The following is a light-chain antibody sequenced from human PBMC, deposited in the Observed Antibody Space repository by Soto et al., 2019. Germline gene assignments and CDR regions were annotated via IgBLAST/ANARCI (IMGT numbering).Light chain of an antibody. CDR1: QSLRHSNGYNY. J-gene: IGKJ4*01. Sequence: DIVMTQSPLSLPVTPGEPASISCRSSQSLRHSNGYNYLDWDLQKPGQSPQLLNYLGSNRASGVPDRFSGSGPGTDFTLKISRVEAEDVGVYYCIQALQPPPLFGGGTKVEIK. V-gene: IGKV2-28*01. CDR2: LGS. CDR3: IQALQPPPL.